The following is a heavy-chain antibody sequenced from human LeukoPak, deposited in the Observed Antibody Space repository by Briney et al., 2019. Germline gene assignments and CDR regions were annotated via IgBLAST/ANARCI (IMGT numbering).Heavy chain of an antibody. D-gene: IGHD6-19*01. J-gene: IGHJ4*02. CDR1: GYTFTSYY. V-gene: IGHV1-46*01. CDR2: INPSGGST. CDR3: ARDGVAGVYYFDY. Sequence: GASVTVSCTASGYTFTSYYMHWVRQAPGQGLEWMGIINPSGGSTNYAQKFQGRVTMTRDMSTSTVYMELSSLRSEDTAVYYCARDGVAGVYYFDYWGRGTLVTVSS.